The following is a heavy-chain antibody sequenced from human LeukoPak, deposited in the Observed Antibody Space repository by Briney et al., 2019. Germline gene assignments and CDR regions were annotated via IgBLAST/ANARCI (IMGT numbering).Heavy chain of an antibody. V-gene: IGHV3-30*02. J-gene: IGHJ4*02. CDR3: AKVYGDYSYYFDY. Sequence: GGSLRLSCTASGFTFSDYGMHWVRQPPGKGLEWVAIIWYDGSNKTYEDSVKGRFTISRDNSKNTLYLQMNSLRVEDTAVYYCAKVYGDYSYYFDYWGQGTLVTVSS. CDR2: IWYDGSNK. D-gene: IGHD4-17*01. CDR1: GFTFSDYG.